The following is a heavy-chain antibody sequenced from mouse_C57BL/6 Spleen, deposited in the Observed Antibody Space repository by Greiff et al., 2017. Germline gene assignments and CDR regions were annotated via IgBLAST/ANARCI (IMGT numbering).Heavy chain of an antibody. Sequence: QVQLQQSDAEFVKPGASVKISCTVSGYTFTDHTIPWMKQRPEQGLEWIGYIYPRDGSTKYNEKFKGKATLTADKSSSTAYMQLTSLTSEDSAVYFCARPYDCYYSWFAYWGQGTLVTVSA. CDR2: IYPRDGST. D-gene: IGHD2-3*01. V-gene: IGHV1-78*01. J-gene: IGHJ3*01. CDR1: GYTFTDHT. CDR3: ARPYDCYYSWFAY.